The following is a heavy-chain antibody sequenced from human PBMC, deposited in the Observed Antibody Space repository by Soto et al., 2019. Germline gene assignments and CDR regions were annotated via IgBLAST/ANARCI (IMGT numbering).Heavy chain of an antibody. V-gene: IGHV3-30*18. CDR1: GFTFSSYG. CDR3: AKGADFDWLLTPDY. Sequence: QVQLVESGGGVVQPGRSLRLSCAASGFTFSSYGMHWVRQAPGKGLAWVAVISYDGSNKYYADSVKGRFTISRDNSKNTLYLQMNSLRAEDTAVYYCAKGADFDWLLTPDYWGQGTLVTVSS. D-gene: IGHD3-9*01. CDR2: ISYDGSNK. J-gene: IGHJ4*02.